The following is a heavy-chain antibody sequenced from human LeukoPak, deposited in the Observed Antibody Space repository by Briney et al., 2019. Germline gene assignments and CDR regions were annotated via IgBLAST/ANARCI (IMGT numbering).Heavy chain of an antibody. CDR2: IREDGTEK. Sequence: GGSLRLSCTASGFTFSGAWMTWVRQAPGKGLEWVANIREDGTEKNYVDSVKGRFTIYRDNTQDFLSLQMNSLRVEDTAIYYCARGRGSPDYWGRGILVTVSS. V-gene: IGHV3-7*01. J-gene: IGHJ4*02. CDR3: ARGRGSPDY. D-gene: IGHD2-15*01. CDR1: GFTFSGAW.